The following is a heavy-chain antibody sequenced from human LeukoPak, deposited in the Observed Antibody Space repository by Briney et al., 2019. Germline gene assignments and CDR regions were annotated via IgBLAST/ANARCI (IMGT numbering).Heavy chain of an antibody. J-gene: IGHJ4*02. Sequence: SETLSLTCTVSGGSISSSSYYWGWIRQPPGKGLEWIGSIYYSGSTYYNPSLKSRVTISVDTSKNQFSLKLSSATAADTAVYYCASGYFDYWGQGTLVTVSS. CDR2: IYYSGST. CDR3: ASGYFDY. CDR1: GGSISSSSYY. V-gene: IGHV4-39*01.